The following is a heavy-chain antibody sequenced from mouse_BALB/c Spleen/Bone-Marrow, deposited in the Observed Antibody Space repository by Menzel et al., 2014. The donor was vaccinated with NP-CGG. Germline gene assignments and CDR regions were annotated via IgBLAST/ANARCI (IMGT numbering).Heavy chain of an antibody. J-gene: IGHJ3*01. CDR2: IDPYNGDT. D-gene: IGHD2-1*01. CDR1: GYAFTSYN. V-gene: IGHV1S135*01. Sequence: EVQLQQSGPELVKPGASVKVSCKASGYAFTSYNIYWVKQSHGKSLEWIGYIDPYNGDTNYNQKFKVKATLTVDKSSSTAYMHLNSQTSEDSAVYYCASCGNYEAWFAYWSQGTLVTVSA. CDR3: ASCGNYEAWFAY.